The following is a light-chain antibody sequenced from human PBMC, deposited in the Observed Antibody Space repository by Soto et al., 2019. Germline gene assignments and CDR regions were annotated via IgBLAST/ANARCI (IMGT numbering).Light chain of an antibody. CDR3: QQYNNWLT. V-gene: IGKV3-15*01. Sequence: EIVMTQSPATLSVSPGERATLSCRASQSVSSNLAWYQQRPGQAPRLLIYGVSIRATGIPARFSGSGSGTEFPLTISSLQSEDFAVYYCQQYNNWLTFGGGTKVEIK. CDR1: QSVSSN. J-gene: IGKJ4*01. CDR2: GVS.